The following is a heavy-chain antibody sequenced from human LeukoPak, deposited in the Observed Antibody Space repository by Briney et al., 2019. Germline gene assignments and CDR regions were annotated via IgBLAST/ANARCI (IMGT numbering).Heavy chain of an antibody. D-gene: IGHD3-10*01. J-gene: IGHJ3*02. CDR2: ISSSSSDI. CDR3: ARPVWFGDLYDFDI. Sequence: GGSLRLSCAASGFTFSSYSMNWVRQAPGKGLEWVSSISSSSSDIYYADSVKGRFTISRDNAKNSLYLQMSSLRAEDTAVYYCARPVWFGDLYDFDIWGQGTMVTVSS. V-gene: IGHV3-21*01. CDR1: GFTFSSYS.